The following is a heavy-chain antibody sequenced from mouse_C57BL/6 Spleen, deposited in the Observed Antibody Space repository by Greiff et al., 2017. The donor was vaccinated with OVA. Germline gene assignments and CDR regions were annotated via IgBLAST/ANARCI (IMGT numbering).Heavy chain of an antibody. D-gene: IGHD2-3*01. CDR3: TRDEDYYSWFAY. J-gene: IGHJ3*01. CDR1: GFTFSSYA. Sequence: EVQLVESGEGLVKPGGSLKLSCAASGFTFSSYAMSWVRQTPEKRLEWVAYISSGGDYIYYADTVKGRFTISRDNARNTLYLQMSSLKSEDTAMYYCTRDEDYYSWFAYWGQGTLVTVSA. CDR2: ISSGGDYI. V-gene: IGHV5-9-1*02.